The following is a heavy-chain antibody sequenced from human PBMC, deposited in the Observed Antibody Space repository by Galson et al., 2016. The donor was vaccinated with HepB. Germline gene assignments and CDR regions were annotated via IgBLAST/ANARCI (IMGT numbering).Heavy chain of an antibody. D-gene: IGHD3-22*01. V-gene: IGHV3-48*02. Sequence: SLRLSCATSGFKFTHYSINWVRQASGKGLEWVPYMSSDGSTTYHADSVKGRFTISRDTARNSVSLQMNSLRDEDTAIYYCVRAEDYYYGSSGYYPHHFDSWGQGTLVTVSS. J-gene: IGHJ4*02. CDR3: VRAEDYYYGSSGYYPHHFDS. CDR1: GFKFTHYS. CDR2: MSSDGSTT.